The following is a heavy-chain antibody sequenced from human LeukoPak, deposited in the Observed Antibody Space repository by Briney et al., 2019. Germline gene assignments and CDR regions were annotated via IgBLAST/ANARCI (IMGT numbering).Heavy chain of an antibody. Sequence: SETLSLTCTVSGGSISSYYWSWIRQPPRKGLEWIGYIYYSGSTNYNPSLKSRVTISVDTSKNQFSLKLSSVTAADTAVYYCARLLRYYDSSGRSNYNWFDPWGQGTLVTVSS. CDR1: GGSISSYY. D-gene: IGHD3-22*01. CDR2: IYYSGST. V-gene: IGHV4-59*08. J-gene: IGHJ5*02. CDR3: ARLLRYYDSSGRSNYNWFDP.